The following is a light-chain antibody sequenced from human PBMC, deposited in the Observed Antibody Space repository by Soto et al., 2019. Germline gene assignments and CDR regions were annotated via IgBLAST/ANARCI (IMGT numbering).Light chain of an antibody. Sequence: QPVLTQPPSASGTPGQRVTISCSGSSSNIGSSYVYWYQQLPGTAPKLLIYRNDHRPSGVPDRFSGSKSGTSASLAISGLRSDDEADYYCAAWDDSLSGVLFGGGTQLTVL. CDR1: SSNIGSSY. CDR2: RND. J-gene: IGLJ2*01. CDR3: AAWDDSLSGVL. V-gene: IGLV1-47*01.